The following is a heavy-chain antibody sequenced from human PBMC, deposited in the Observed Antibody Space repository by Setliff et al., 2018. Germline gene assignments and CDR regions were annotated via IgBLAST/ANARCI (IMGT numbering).Heavy chain of an antibody. Sequence: LTCTVSGGSIINSYYWSWIRQPAGKGLEWIGRISTSGSTNYNPSLKSRVTVSLDTSKNQFSLKLTSVTAADTAVYYCARDQWVRSPPLYFSYSMDVWGQGTTVTVSS. J-gene: IGHJ6*02. V-gene: IGHV4-4*07. CDR2: ISTSGST. CDR3: ARDQWVRSPPLYFSYSMDV. CDR1: GGSIINSYY. D-gene: IGHD5-12*01.